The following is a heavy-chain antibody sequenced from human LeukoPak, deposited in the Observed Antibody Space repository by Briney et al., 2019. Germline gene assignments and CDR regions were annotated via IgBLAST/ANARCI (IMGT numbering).Heavy chain of an antibody. CDR3: ARDLSGSDDITFDY. Sequence: PGGSLRLSCAASGFTFDDYGMSWVRQAPGKGLEWVSGINWNGGSTGYADSVKGRFTISRDNAKNSLYLQMNSLRAEDTALYYCARDLSGSDDITFDYWGQGTLVTVSS. V-gene: IGHV3-20*04. CDR2: INWNGGST. CDR1: GFTFDDYG. J-gene: IGHJ4*02. D-gene: IGHD1-26*01.